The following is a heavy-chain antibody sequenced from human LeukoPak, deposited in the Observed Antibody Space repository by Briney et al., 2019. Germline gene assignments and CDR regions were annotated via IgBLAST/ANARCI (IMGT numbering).Heavy chain of an antibody. V-gene: IGHV1-8*02. J-gene: IGHJ4*02. CDR2: MNPNSGNT. Sequence: ASVKVSCKASGYTFTGYYMHWVRQAPGQGLEWMGWMNPNSGNTGYAQKFQGRVTMTRNTSISTAYMELSSLRSEDTAVYYCASAIRYSGSYYPDYWGQGTLVTVSS. CDR1: GYTFTGYY. CDR3: ASAIRYSGSYYPDY. D-gene: IGHD1-26*01.